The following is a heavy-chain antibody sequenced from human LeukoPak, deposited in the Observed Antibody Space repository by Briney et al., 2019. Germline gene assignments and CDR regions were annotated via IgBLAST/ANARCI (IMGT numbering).Heavy chain of an antibody. CDR3: ARGRGYYDSSGYYADY. CDR2: INPNSGGT. D-gene: IGHD3-22*01. CDR1: GYTFTGYY. V-gene: IGHV1-2*04. J-gene: IGHJ4*02. Sequence: ASVNVSCKASGYTFTGYYMHWVRQAPGQGLEWMGWINPNSGGTNYAQKFRGWVTMTRDTSISTAYMELSRLRSDDTAVYYCARGRGYYDSSGYYADYWGQGTLVTASS.